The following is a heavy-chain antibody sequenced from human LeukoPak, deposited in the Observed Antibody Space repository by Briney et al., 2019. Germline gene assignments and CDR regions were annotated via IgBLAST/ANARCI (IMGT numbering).Heavy chain of an antibody. CDR3: ARAYYYDSSGWFDY. V-gene: IGHV4-59*08. CDR2: IYYSGST. D-gene: IGHD3-22*01. CDR1: GGSISSYY. Sequence: PSETLSLTCTVSGGSISSYYWSWIRQPPGKGLEWIGYIYYSGSTNYNPSLKSRVTISVDTSKNQFSLKLGSVTAADTAVYYCARAYYYDSSGWFDYWGQGTLVTVSS. J-gene: IGHJ4*02.